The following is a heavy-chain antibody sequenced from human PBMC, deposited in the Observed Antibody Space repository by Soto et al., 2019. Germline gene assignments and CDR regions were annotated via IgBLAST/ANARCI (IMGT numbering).Heavy chain of an antibody. CDR2: IRSKAYGGTT. D-gene: IGHD3-3*01. J-gene: IGHJ6*02. V-gene: IGHV3-49*03. CDR3: TRPHGAGYITIFGVDTESHYYGMDV. CDR1: GFTFGDYA. Sequence: GGSLRLSCTASGFTFGDYAMSWFRQAPGKGLEWVGFIRSKAYGGTTEYAASVKGRFTISRDDSKSIAYLQMNSLKTEDTAVYYCTRPHGAGYITIFGVDTESHYYGMDVWGQGTTVTVSS.